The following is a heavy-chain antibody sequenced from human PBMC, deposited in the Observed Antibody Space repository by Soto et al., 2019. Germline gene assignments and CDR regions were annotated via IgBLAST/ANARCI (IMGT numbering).Heavy chain of an antibody. CDR2: IIPIPGTA. D-gene: IGHD2-2*01. CDR1: GGTFGSYA. J-gene: IGHJ6*02. V-gene: IGHV1-69*01. CDR3: ARSQGSSTSLEIYYYYYYGMDV. Sequence: QVQLVQSGAEVKKPGSSVKVSCKASGGTFGSYAISWVRQAPGQGLEWMGGIIPIPGTANYAQKFQGRVTIAAAESTSTAYMGLSSLRSEDTAVYYCARSQGSSTSLEIYYYYYYGMDVWGQGTTVTVSS.